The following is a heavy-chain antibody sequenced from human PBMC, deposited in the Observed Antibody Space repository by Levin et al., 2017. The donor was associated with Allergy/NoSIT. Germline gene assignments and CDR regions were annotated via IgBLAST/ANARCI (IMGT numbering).Heavy chain of an antibody. J-gene: IGHJ6*03. D-gene: IGHD4-17*01. CDR3: ARFVAYGDYDGYYYYYYYMDV. CDR1: GYTFTGYY. Sequence: ASVKVSCKASGYTFTGYYMHWVRQAPGQGLEWMGWINPNSGGTNYAQKFQGRVTMTRDTSISTAYMELSRLRSDDTAVYYCARFVAYGDYDGYYYYYYYMDVWGKGTTVTVSS. CDR2: INPNSGGT. V-gene: IGHV1-2*02.